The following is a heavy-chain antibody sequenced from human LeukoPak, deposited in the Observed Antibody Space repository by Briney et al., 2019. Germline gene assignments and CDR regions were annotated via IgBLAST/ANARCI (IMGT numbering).Heavy chain of an antibody. CDR2: IYTSGST. CDR1: GGSFSGYY. CDR3: ARDGPGYCSSTSCHPGDY. J-gene: IGHJ4*02. D-gene: IGHD2-2*01. Sequence: SETLSLTCAVYGGSFSGYYWSWIRQPAGKGLEWIGRIYTSGSTNYNPSLKSRVTISVDTSKNQFSLKLSSVTAADTAVYYCARDGPGYCSSTSCHPGDYWGQGTLVTVSS. V-gene: IGHV4-4*07.